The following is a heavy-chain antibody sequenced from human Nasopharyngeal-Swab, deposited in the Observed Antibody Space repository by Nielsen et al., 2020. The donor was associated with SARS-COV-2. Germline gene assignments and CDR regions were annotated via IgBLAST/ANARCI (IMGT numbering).Heavy chain of an antibody. Sequence: ASVKVSCKCSGYTFNRNDINWVRQAPGQGLEWMGWMNPKSGAVGYEQKFQGRVTMTRNTATATAYMELSGLRHEDTAVYYCARGAFGLDHSWFDPWGQGTLVTVSS. CDR1: GYTFNRND. V-gene: IGHV1-8*01. CDR3: ARGAFGLDHSWFDP. J-gene: IGHJ5*02. D-gene: IGHD3/OR15-3a*01. CDR2: MNPKSGAV.